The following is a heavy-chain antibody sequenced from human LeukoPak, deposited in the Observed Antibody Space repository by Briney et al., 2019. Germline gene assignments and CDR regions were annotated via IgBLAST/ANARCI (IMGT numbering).Heavy chain of an antibody. V-gene: IGHV4-39*07. CDR3: ARVQYYYYMDV. Sequence: SETLSLTCVVSGGSISSTSYYWGWIRQPPGKGLEWIGSIYYSGSTYYSPSLKSRVTISVDTSKNQFSLKLSSVTAADTAVYYCARVQYYYYMDVWGKGTTVTVSS. CDR2: IYYSGST. J-gene: IGHJ6*03. CDR1: GGSISSTSYY.